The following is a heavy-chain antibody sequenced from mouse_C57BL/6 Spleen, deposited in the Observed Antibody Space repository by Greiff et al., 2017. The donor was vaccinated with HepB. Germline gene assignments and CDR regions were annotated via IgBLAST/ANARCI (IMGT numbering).Heavy chain of an antibody. V-gene: IGHV1-55*01. Sequence: QVQLQQPGAELVKPGASVKMSCKASGYTFTSYWITWVKQRPGQGLEWIGDIYPGSGSTNYNEKFKSKATLTVDTSSSTAYMQLSSLTSEDSAVYYCARHYYDGSAWFAYWGQGTLVTVSA. CDR2: IYPGSGST. CDR3: ARHYYDGSAWFAY. J-gene: IGHJ3*01. CDR1: GYTFTSYW. D-gene: IGHD1-1*01.